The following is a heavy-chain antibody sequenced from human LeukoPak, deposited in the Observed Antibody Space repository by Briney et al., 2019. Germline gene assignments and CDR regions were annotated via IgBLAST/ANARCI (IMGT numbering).Heavy chain of an antibody. CDR2: VDPEDGET. V-gene: IGHV1-69-2*01. CDR1: GYTFADYY. J-gene: IGHJ3*02. CDR3: ATSGGLRFAFDI. D-gene: IGHD3-16*01. Sequence: ASVKISCKVSGYTFADYYMHWVQQAPGKGLEWMGLVDPEDGETIYAEKFQGRVTITADTSTDTAYMELSSLRSEDTAVYYCATSGGLRFAFDIWGQGTMVTVSS.